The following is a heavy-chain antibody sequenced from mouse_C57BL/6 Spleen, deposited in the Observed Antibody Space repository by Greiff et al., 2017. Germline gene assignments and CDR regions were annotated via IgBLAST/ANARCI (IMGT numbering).Heavy chain of an antibody. V-gene: IGHV1-22*01. J-gene: IGHJ1*03. CDR3: ARMGRYGSSYWYFDV. Sequence: EVQLVESGPELVKPGASVKMSCKASGYTFTDYNMHWVKQSHGKSLEWIGYINPNNGGPSYNQKLKGTATLTVNKSSSTAYMGLSSRTSEDAAVYYCARMGRYGSSYWYFDVGGTWSTVTVSS. CDR2: INPNNGGP. CDR1: GYTFTDYN. D-gene: IGHD1-1*01.